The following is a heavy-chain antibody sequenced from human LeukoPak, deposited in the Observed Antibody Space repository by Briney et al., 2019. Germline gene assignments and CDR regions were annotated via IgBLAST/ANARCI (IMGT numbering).Heavy chain of an antibody. CDR1: GDSVCNYY. CDR2: IYYSGST. D-gene: IGHD6-19*01. CDR3: ARAIRSSGWYDY. Sequence: SETLSLTCTVSGDSVCNYYWTWIRQPPGKGLEWVGYIYYSGSTNYNPSLKSRVTISVDTSKNQFSLKLSSVTAADTAVYYCARAIRSSGWYDYWGQGTLVTVSS. V-gene: IGHV4-59*02. J-gene: IGHJ4*02.